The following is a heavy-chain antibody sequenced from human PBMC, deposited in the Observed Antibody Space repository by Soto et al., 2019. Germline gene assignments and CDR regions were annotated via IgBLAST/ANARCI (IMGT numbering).Heavy chain of an antibody. CDR2: INYGGGT. CDR1: GGSFSDYF. J-gene: IGHJ4*02. CDR3: ARPKKYTTGWYGGYFFDY. D-gene: IGHD6-19*01. Sequence: QVQLQQWGAGLLKPSETLSLTCAVYGGSFSDYFWSWIRQSPGKGLEWIGEINYGGGTNHNPSLKSRVTISIETAKNQFSLKLSSVTAADTAVYYCARPKKYTTGWYGGYFFDYWSQGTLVTVSS. V-gene: IGHV4-34*01.